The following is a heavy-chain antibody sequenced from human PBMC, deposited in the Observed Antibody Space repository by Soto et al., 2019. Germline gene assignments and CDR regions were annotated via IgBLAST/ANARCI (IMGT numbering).Heavy chain of an antibody. Sequence: VQLVESGGGVVQPGRSLRLSCAASGFTFSDYAMHGVRQAPGKGLEWVAVVSHDGRNTHYADSVKGRFTISRDSSKHTVSLEMTSLRAEDTAVYYCAKGGRQWLVTSDFNYWGQGVLVTVSS. CDR1: GFTFSDYA. J-gene: IGHJ4*02. V-gene: IGHV3-30*18. CDR2: VSHDGRNT. D-gene: IGHD6-19*01. CDR3: AKGGRQWLVTSDFNY.